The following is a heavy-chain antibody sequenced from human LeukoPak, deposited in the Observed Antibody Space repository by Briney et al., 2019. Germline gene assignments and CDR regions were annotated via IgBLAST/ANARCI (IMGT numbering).Heavy chain of an antibody. Sequence: SETLSLTCTVSGGSIRSSYYYWGWIRQPPGKGLEWIGYIYYSGSTNYNPSLKSRVTISVDTSKNQFSLKLSSVTAADTAVYYCARVGAVTTPLYYYYGMDVWGQGTTVTVSS. V-gene: IGHV4-61*05. CDR1: GGSIRSSYYY. CDR3: ARVGAVTTPLYYYYGMDV. D-gene: IGHD4-17*01. CDR2: IYYSGST. J-gene: IGHJ6*02.